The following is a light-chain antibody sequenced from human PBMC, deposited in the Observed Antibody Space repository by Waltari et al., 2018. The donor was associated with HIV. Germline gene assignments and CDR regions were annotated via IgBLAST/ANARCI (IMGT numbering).Light chain of an antibody. V-gene: IGLV2-11*01. J-gene: IGLJ1*01. CDR3: CSYAGSKTYV. Sequence: QSALTQTRSVSGSPGQSVTISRTGPSSDVGGYNYVSWYQQHPGKAPKLIIYDVTTRPSGVPDRFTGSKSGDTASLTMSGLQAEDEADYYCCSYAGSKTYVFGTGTKVTVL. CDR2: DVT. CDR1: SSDVGGYNY.